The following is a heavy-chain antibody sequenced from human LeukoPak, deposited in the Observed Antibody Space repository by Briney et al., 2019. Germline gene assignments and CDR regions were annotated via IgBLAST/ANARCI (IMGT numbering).Heavy chain of an antibody. CDR2: LFYSGST. CDR1: GGSISSSSYY. CDR3: ARHSRYGLYYFDY. J-gene: IGHJ4*02. V-gene: IGHV4-39*01. D-gene: IGHD5-18*01. Sequence: PSETLSLTCTVSGGSISSSSYYWGWIRQPPGKGLEWIVSLFYSGSTYYDPSLKSRVTISVDTSKNQFSLKVTSVTAADTAVYYCARHSRYGLYYFDYWGQETLVTVSS.